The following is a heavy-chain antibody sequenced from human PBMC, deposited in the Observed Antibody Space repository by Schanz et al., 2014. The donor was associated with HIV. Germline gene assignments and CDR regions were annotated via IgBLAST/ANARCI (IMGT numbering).Heavy chain of an antibody. Sequence: VQLVESGGGLEQPGGSLRLSCAASGFTFSSYGMHWVRQAPGKGLEWVAVIWYDGTDKYYAGSVKGRFTISRDNSQNTMYLQMNRLRAEDTAVYYCARENPLYYYLHGGPFDIWGQGTMVTVSS. CDR1: GFTFSSYG. CDR2: IWYDGTDK. J-gene: IGHJ3*02. D-gene: IGHD3-10*01. CDR3: ARENPLYYYLHGGPFDI. V-gene: IGHV3-33*08.